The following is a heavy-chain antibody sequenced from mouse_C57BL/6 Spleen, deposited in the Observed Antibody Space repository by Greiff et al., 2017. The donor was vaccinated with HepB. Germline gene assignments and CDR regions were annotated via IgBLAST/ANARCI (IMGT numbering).Heavy chain of an antibody. V-gene: IGHV5-4*01. Sequence: EVMLVESGGGLVKPGGSLKLSCAASGFTFSSYAMSWVRQTPEKRLEWVATISDGGSYTYYPDNVKGRFTISRENAKNNLYLQMSHLKSEDTAMYYCARERGPNYYGSSPLFDYWGQGTTLTVSS. CDR1: GFTFSSYA. CDR3: ARERGPNYYGSSPLFDY. D-gene: IGHD1-1*01. J-gene: IGHJ2*01. CDR2: ISDGGSYT.